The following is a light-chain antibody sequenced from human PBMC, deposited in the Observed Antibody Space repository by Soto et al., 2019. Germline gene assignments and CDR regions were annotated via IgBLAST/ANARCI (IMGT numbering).Light chain of an antibody. CDR3: QAWDSSTVV. Sequence: SYELTQPPSVSVSPGKPATITGPGDKLGDKYACWYQQKPGQSPVLVIYQDSKRPSGIPERFSGSNSGNTATLTISGTQAMDEADYYCQAWDSSTVVFGGGTKLTVL. J-gene: IGLJ2*01. CDR2: QDS. CDR1: KLGDKY. V-gene: IGLV3-1*01.